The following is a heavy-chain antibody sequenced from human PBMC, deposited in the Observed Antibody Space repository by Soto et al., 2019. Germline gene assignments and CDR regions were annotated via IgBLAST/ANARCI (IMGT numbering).Heavy chain of an antibody. CDR1: GGSISSYY. V-gene: IGHV4-59*08. CDR2: IYYSGST. J-gene: IGHJ5*02. D-gene: IGHD3-10*01. CDR3: ARLGSYGSGSYVWENWFDP. Sequence: QVQLQESGPGLVKPSETLSLTCTVSGGSISSYYWSWIRQPPGKGLEWIGYIYYSGSTKFNPSLKSRVTISVDTSKHQFSLKLSSVTAADTAVYYCARLGSYGSGSYVWENWFDPWGQGTLVTVSS.